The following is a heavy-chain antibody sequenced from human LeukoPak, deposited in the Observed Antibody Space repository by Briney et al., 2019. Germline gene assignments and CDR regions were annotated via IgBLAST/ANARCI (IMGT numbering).Heavy chain of an antibody. CDR2: IKEDGSDK. J-gene: IGHJ4*02. CDR1: GFTFRNYW. V-gene: IGHV3-7*01. CDR3: VRGTRSNSF. D-gene: IGHD6-6*01. Sequence: GGSLRLSCAVSGFTFRNYWMSWFRQAPGKGLECVAYIKEDGSDKNYVDSVKGRFTISRDNAKSSLYLQMNSLRVEDTAVYYCVRGTRSNSFWGQGTQVTVSS.